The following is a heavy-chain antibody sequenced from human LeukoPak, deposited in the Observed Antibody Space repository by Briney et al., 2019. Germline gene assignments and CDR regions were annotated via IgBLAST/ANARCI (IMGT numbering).Heavy chain of an antibody. D-gene: IGHD3-22*01. CDR1: GFTFSSYA. J-gene: IGHJ6*02. CDR2: ISYDGSNK. Sequence: GGSLRLSCAASGFTFSSYAMHWVRQAPGKGLEWVAVISYDGSNKYYADSVKGRFTISRDNSKNTLYLQMNSLRAEDTAVYYCARDSGVYYDSSNYGMDVWGQGTTVTVSS. CDR3: ARDSGVYYDSSNYGMDV. V-gene: IGHV3-30*04.